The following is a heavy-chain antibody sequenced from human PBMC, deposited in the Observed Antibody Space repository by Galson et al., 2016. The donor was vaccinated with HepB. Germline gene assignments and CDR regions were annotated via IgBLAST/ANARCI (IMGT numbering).Heavy chain of an antibody. Sequence: SLRLSCAASGFTFSDYSINWVRQAAGKGLEWVSSISSTYNYKYYADSVKGRFTISRDNAKNSVYLHMNSLRAEDTAVYYCARDREGVIRAENLDYWGQGTLVAVSS. D-gene: IGHD2-2*01. J-gene: IGHJ4*02. CDR1: GFTFSDYS. V-gene: IGHV3-21*01. CDR3: ARDREGVIRAENLDY. CDR2: ISSTYNYK.